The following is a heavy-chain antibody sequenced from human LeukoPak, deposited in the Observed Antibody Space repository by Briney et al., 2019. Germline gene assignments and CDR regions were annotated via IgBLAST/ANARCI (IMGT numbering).Heavy chain of an antibody. CDR3: ARGGYFDY. CDR2: INSAGSST. V-gene: IGHV3-74*01. CDR1: GFTFSTYW. Sequence: GGSLRLSCAASGFTFSTYWMHWVRQAPGNGLVWVSRINSAGSSTSYADSVKGRFTISRDNAKNTLYLQMNSLRVEDTALYYCARGGYFDYWGQGTLVTVSS. J-gene: IGHJ4*02.